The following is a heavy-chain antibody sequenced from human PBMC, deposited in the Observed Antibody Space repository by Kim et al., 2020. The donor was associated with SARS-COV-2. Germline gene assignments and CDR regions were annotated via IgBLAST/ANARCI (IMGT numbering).Heavy chain of an antibody. CDR3: ARAESKPMVRGAVRADY. V-gene: IGHV1-18*01. Sequence: ASVKVSCKASGYTFTSYGISWVRQAPGQGLEWMGWISAYNGNTNYAQKLQGRVTMTTDTSTSTAYMELRSLRSDDTAVYYCARAESKPMVRGAVRADYWGQGTLVTVSS. CDR1: GYTFTSYG. D-gene: IGHD3-10*01. J-gene: IGHJ4*02. CDR2: ISAYNGNT.